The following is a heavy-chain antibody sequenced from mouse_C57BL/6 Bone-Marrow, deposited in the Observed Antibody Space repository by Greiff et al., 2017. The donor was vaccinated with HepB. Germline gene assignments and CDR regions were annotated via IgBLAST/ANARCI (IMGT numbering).Heavy chain of an antibody. Sequence: EVQVVESGGGLVQPKGSLKLSCAASGFSFNTYAMNWVRQAPGKGLEWVARIRSKSNNYATYYADSVKDRFTISRDDSESMLYLQMNNLKTEDTAMYYCVIGIYYDYDRFAYWGQGTLVTVSA. V-gene: IGHV10-1*01. CDR3: VIGIYYDYDRFAY. CDR1: GFSFNTYA. J-gene: IGHJ3*01. D-gene: IGHD2-4*01. CDR2: IRSKSNNYAT.